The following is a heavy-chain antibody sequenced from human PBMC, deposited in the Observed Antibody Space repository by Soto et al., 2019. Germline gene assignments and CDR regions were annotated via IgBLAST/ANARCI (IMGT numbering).Heavy chain of an antibody. CDR2: ISSSSSYT. Sequence: GGSLRLSCAASGFTFSDYYMSWIRQAPGKGLEWVSYISSSSSYTNYADSVKGRFTISRDNAKNSLYLQMNSLRAEDTAVYYCARDLGDCSNYLFDYWGQGTLVTVSS. CDR1: GFTFSDYY. J-gene: IGHJ4*02. D-gene: IGHD4-4*01. CDR3: ARDLGDCSNYLFDY. V-gene: IGHV3-11*06.